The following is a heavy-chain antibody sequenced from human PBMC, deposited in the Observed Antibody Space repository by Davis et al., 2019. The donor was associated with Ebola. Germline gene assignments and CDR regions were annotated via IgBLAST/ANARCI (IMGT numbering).Heavy chain of an antibody. CDR2: VSASGSRL. D-gene: IGHD6-6*01. CDR3: AKGLQSNSLLGQVS. J-gene: IGHJ5*02. CDR1: GFNFSTYV. Sequence: PGGSLRLSCAASGFNFSTYVLTWVRQAPGKGLEWVPSVSASGSRLYYADSVRGRFIISRDNSKNTLYLQMNSLGVDDTAMFYCAKGLQSNSLLGQVSWGQGTLVTVSS. V-gene: IGHV3-23*01.